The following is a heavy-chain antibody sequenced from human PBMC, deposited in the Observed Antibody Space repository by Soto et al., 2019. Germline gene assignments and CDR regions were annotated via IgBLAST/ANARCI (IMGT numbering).Heavy chain of an antibody. CDR2: IIPILGIA. J-gene: IGHJ4*02. CDR3: ARDPDFLYYDFWSGPYYFDY. CDR1: GGTFSSDT. D-gene: IGHD3-3*01. Sequence: QVQLVQSGAEVKKPGSSVKVSCKASGGTFSSDTISWVRQAPGQGLEWMGRIIPILGIANYAQKFQGRVTITADKSTSTAYMELSSLRSEDTAVYYCARDPDFLYYDFWSGPYYFDYWGQGTLVTVSS. V-gene: IGHV1-69*08.